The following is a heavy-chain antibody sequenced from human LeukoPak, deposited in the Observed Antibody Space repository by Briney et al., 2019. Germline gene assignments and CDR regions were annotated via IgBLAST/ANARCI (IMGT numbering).Heavy chain of an antibody. CDR1: GFTFSDYY. CDR2: ISGSGSDL. V-gene: IGHV3-11*01. J-gene: IGHJ6*02. Sequence: GGSLRLSCIAYGFTFSDYYMNWIRQAPGRGLEWVSYISGSGSDLYYADSVKGRFTISRDNAKNSLYLQMNSLRAEDTAVYYCARSIGSYYTMDVWGQGTTVTVSS. D-gene: IGHD3-22*01. CDR3: ARSIGSYYTMDV.